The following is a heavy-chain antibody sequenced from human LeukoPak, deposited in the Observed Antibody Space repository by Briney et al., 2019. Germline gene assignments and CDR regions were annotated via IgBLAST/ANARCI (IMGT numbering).Heavy chain of an antibody. Sequence: PSQTLSLTCTVSGGSISSGGYYWSWIRQPPGKGLEWIGYIYHSGSTYYNPSLKSRVTMSVDTSKNQFSLKLSSVTAADTAVYYCARDRGNGPYYYYMDVWGKGTTVTVSS. J-gene: IGHJ6*03. CDR1: GGSISSGGYY. CDR2: IYHSGST. CDR3: ARDRGNGPYYYYMDV. D-gene: IGHD3-10*01. V-gene: IGHV4-30-2*01.